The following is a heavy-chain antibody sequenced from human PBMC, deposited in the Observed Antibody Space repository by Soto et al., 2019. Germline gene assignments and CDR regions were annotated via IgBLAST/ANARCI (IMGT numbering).Heavy chain of an antibody. CDR1: GYTFTGFH. J-gene: IGHJ6*02. D-gene: IGHD2-15*01. CDR3: AKGLWTVGHCSGGSCYDGMDV. Sequence: QVQLVQSGAEVKKPGASVKVSCEASGYTFTGFHLHWVRQAPGQGLEWMGWINPKSGDTHYAQKFLGRVTMPRDTSISTGYMELSGLNSDDTALYYCAKGLWTVGHCSGGSCYDGMDVWGQGTTVTVSS. CDR2: INPKSGDT. V-gene: IGHV1-2*02.